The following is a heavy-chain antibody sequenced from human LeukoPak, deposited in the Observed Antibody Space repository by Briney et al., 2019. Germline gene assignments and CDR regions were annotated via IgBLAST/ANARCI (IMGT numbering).Heavy chain of an antibody. CDR1: GVTFTSSA. CDR2: IVVGSGNT. Sequence: GASVKVSCKASGVTFTSSAMQWVRQARGQRLEWIGWIVVGSGNTNYAQKFQERVTITRDMSTSTAYMELSSLRSEDTAVYYCAARSPSGSYSRGYYFDYWGQGTLVTVSS. D-gene: IGHD1-26*01. V-gene: IGHV1-58*02. J-gene: IGHJ4*02. CDR3: AARSPSGSYSRGYYFDY.